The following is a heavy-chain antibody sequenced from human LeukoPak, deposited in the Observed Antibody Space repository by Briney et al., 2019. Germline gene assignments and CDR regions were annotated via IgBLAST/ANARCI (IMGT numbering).Heavy chain of an antibody. J-gene: IGHJ4*02. V-gene: IGHV3-30*04. Sequence: WRSLRLSCAASGFTFSSYAMHWVRQAPGEGLEWVAVISYDGSNKYYADSVKGRFTISRDNSKNTLYLQMNSLRAEDTAVYYCAREGYQYYFDYWGQGTLVTVSS. D-gene: IGHD2-2*01. CDR1: GFTFSSYA. CDR2: ISYDGSNK. CDR3: AREGYQYYFDY.